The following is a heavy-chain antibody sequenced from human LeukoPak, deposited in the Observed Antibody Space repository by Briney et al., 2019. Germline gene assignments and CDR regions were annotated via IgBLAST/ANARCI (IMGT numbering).Heavy chain of an antibody. V-gene: IGHV1-8*01. Sequence: ASVKVSCKTSGYRFTSYDLNWVRQTTGQGLEWMGWMNPHSGTTGYAQKFQGRLTLPRNTSISTAYLELSSLTSEDTAVYYCARDSKVGLWSNWGQGTLVTVSS. J-gene: IGHJ4*02. CDR3: ARDSKVGLWSN. CDR2: MNPHSGTT. CDR1: GYRFTSYD. D-gene: IGHD3-10*01.